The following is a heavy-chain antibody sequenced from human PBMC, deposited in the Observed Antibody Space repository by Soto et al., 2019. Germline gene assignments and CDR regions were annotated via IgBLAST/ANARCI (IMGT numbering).Heavy chain of an antibody. Sequence: SETLSLTCTVSGGSISSGGYYWSWIRQHPGKGLEWIGYIYYSGSTYYNPSLKSRVTISVDTSKNQFSLKLSSVTAADTAVYYCARGGFLEWLLLTYYCGMDVWGQGTTVTVSS. J-gene: IGHJ6*02. D-gene: IGHD3-3*01. CDR1: GGSISSGGYY. CDR3: ARGGFLEWLLLTYYCGMDV. V-gene: IGHV4-31*03. CDR2: IYYSGST.